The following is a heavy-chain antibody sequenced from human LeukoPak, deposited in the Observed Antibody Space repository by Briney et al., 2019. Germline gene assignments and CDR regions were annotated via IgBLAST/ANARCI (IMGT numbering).Heavy chain of an antibody. J-gene: IGHJ6*03. Sequence: GGSLRPTCVASGFTVSSNYMSWVRQAPGKGLEWVSVIYSGGSTYCADSVKGRFTISRDNSKNTLYLQMNSLRAEDTAVYYCASGSGSYRTPYYYMDVCGTGTTVTVSS. CDR1: GFTVSSNY. D-gene: IGHD3-10*01. V-gene: IGHV3-53*01. CDR3: ASGSGSYRTPYYYMDV. CDR2: IYSGGST.